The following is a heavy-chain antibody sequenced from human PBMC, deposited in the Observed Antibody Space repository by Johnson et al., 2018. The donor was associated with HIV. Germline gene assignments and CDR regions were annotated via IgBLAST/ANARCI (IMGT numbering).Heavy chain of an antibody. CDR3: ARAYSDISGYYPHAFHV. J-gene: IGHJ3*01. CDR2: IYSGGST. D-gene: IGHD3-22*01. Sequence: VQLVESGGGLIQPGGSLRLSCAASGFTVSSNYMSWVRQAPGKGLEWVSVIYSGGSTYYADSVKGRFTISRDNSKNTLYLQMNRLRAEDTAVYFCARAYSDISGYYPHAFHVWGQGTVVIVSS. CDR1: GFTVSSNY. V-gene: IGHV3-53*01.